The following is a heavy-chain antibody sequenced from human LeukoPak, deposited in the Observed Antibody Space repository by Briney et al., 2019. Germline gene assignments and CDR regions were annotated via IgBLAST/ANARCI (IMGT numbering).Heavy chain of an antibody. Sequence: SETLSLTCTVSGGSISSYYWSWIRQPPGKGLEWIGYIYYSGSTNYNPSLKSRVTISVDTSKNQFSLKLSSVTAADTAVYYCARDLVAAAGTNYYYGMDVWGQGTTVTVSS. CDR2: IYYSGST. CDR3: ARDLVAAAGTNYYYGMDV. J-gene: IGHJ6*02. V-gene: IGHV4-59*01. D-gene: IGHD6-13*01. CDR1: GGSISSYY.